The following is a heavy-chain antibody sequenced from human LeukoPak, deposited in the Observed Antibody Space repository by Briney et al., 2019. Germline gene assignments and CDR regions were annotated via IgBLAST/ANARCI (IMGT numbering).Heavy chain of an antibody. CDR3: ASVVITWGGPGYFDY. Sequence: GGSLRLSCAASGFTVSRNYMSWVRQAPGKGLEWVSTISGSGGSTCYADSVKGRFTISRDNSKNTLYLQMNSLRAEDTAVYYCASVVITWGGPGYFDYWGQGTLVTVSS. V-gene: IGHV3-23*01. D-gene: IGHD3-16*01. J-gene: IGHJ4*02. CDR1: GFTVSRNY. CDR2: ISGSGGST.